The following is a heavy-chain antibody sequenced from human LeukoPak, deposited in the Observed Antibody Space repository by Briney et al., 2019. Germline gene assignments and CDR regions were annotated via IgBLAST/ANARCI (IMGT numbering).Heavy chain of an antibody. CDR3: ARRSPNYYFDY. J-gene: IGHJ4*02. V-gene: IGHV3-48*02. CDR1: GFTVTNYN. CDR2: ISESGTAI. Sequence: PGGSLRLSCAASGFTVTNYNMNWVRQARGKGLEWVSFISESGTAIYYAESVKGRFTISRDIARNSVYLQMNSLRDEDTAMYYCARRSPNYYFDYWGQGTPVTVSS.